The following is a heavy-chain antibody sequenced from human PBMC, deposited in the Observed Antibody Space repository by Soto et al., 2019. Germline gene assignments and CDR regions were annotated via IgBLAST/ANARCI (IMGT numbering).Heavy chain of an antibody. Sequence: KPGGSLRLSCTASGFTFSNAWRSWVRQAPGKGLECVGRIKSKTDGGTTDYAAPGKGRFTIKREDSKKTAYLQMNSLKPGDRGVYNCTTEERGEVSARGGNYYYYYGMDVWGQGTTVTVSS. V-gene: IGHV3-15*01. D-gene: IGHD2-21*01. CDR3: TTEERGEVSARGGNYYYYYGMDV. CDR2: IKSKTDGGTT. J-gene: IGHJ6*02. CDR1: GFTFSNAW.